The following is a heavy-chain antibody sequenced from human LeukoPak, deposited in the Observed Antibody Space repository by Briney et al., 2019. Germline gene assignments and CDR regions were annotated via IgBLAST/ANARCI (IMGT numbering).Heavy chain of an antibody. CDR3: AKELAPLVRGVIILPPDY. D-gene: IGHD3-10*01. V-gene: IGHV3-30-3*01. Sequence: PGGSLRLSCAASGFTFSSYAMHWVRQAPGKGLEWVAVISYDGSNKYYADSVKGRFTISRDNSKNTLYLQMNSLRAEDTAVYYCAKELAPLVRGVIILPPDYWGQGTLVTVSS. J-gene: IGHJ4*02. CDR1: GFTFSSYA. CDR2: ISYDGSNK.